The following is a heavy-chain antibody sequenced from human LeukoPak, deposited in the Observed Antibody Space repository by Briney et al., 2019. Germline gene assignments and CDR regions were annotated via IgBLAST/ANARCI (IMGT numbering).Heavy chain of an antibody. Sequence: GGSLRLSCAASGFTFSGYGMSWVRQAPGKGLEWVSAISGSGGSTYYADSVKGRFTISRDNSKNTLYLQMNSLRAEDTAVYYCARGGSEVYYSILDYWGQGTLVTVSS. CDR3: ARGGSEVYYSILDY. J-gene: IGHJ4*02. CDR2: ISGSGGST. CDR1: GFTFSGYG. V-gene: IGHV3-23*01. D-gene: IGHD3-10*01.